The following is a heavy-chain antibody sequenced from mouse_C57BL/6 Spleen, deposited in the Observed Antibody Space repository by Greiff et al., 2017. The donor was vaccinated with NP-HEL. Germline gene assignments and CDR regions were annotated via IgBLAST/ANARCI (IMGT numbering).Heavy chain of an antibody. Sequence: QVQLQQSGPELVKPGASVKISCKASGYAFSSSWMNWVKQRPGKGLEWIGRIYPGDGDTNYNGKFKGKATLTADKSSSTAYMQLSSLTSEDSAVYFCARNPLSAGFAYWGQGTLVTVSA. D-gene: IGHD3-1*01. V-gene: IGHV1-82*01. CDR3: ARNPLSAGFAY. CDR1: GYAFSSSW. CDR2: IYPGDGDT. J-gene: IGHJ3*01.